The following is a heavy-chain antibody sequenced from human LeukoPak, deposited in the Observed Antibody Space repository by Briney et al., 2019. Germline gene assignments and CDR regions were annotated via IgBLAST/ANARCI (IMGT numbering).Heavy chain of an antibody. J-gene: IGHJ4*02. CDR1: GFTFTAYS. D-gene: IGHD2-15*01. V-gene: IGHV3-7*05. CDR3: AREWWYLDY. CDR2: IKEDGTDI. Sequence: GGSLRLSCTASGFTFTAYSMTWVRQAPGRGLEWVARIKEDGTDIHYVDSVKGRFTISRDNAKNSLYLQMNSLRAEDTAVYYCAREWWYLDYWGQGTLVTVSS.